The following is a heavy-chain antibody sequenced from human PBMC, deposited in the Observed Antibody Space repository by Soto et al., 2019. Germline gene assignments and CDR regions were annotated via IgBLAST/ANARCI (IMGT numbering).Heavy chain of an antibody. V-gene: IGHV4-61*08. J-gene: IGHJ4*02. Sequence: SETLSLTCTVSGGSISSGDYYWSWIRQPPGKGLEWIAYIYYSGSSNSNPSLKSRVTISVDTSKNQFSLKLSSVTAADTAVYYCARHSNEYRKPLDYWGQGTLVTVSS. CDR3: ARHSNEYRKPLDY. D-gene: IGHD6-13*01. CDR2: IYYSGSS. CDR1: GGSISSGDYY.